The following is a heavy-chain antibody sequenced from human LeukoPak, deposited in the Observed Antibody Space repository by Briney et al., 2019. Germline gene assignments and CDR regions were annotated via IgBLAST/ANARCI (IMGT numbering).Heavy chain of an antibody. CDR1: GGSISSSSYY. Sequence: SETLSLTCTVSGGSISSSSYYWSWIRQPAGKGLEWIGRIYTSGSTNYNPSLKSRVTMSVDTSKNQFSLKLSSVTAADTAVYYCALDYGDHYFDYWGQGTLVTVSS. CDR3: ALDYGDHYFDY. CDR2: IYTSGST. D-gene: IGHD4-17*01. V-gene: IGHV4-61*02. J-gene: IGHJ4*02.